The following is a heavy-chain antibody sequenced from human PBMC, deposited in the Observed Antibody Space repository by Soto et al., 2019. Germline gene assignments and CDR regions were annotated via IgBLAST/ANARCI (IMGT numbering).Heavy chain of an antibody. CDR2: IIPNFGTA. V-gene: IGHV1-69*06. Sequence: QVQLVQSGGEVKKPGSSVKVSCKASGGAFGSYTISWVRRAPGQGLEWLGGIIPNFGTANYAQKYQGRVKIIADNSTTTAYMELTSLRAEDTAGYYCARDLVLDGLDVWGQGTTVTVSS. CDR3: ARDLVLDGLDV. J-gene: IGHJ6*02. D-gene: IGHD6-13*01. CDR1: GGAFGSYT.